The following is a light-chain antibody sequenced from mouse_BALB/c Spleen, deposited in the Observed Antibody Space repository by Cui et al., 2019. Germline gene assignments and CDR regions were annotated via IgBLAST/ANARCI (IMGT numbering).Light chain of an antibody. CDR3: QQSNSCPLLT. V-gene: IGKV5-43*01. CDR1: PSTSNN. Sequence: DIVLTQSPATLSVMPGASVNLSCRASPSTSNNLHWYQQKSPESPRLLIMYASQSIAWIPSRCSGSGSGTDFTLSINSVETEDFGMYFCQQSNSCPLLTFGAGTKLELK. J-gene: IGKJ5*01. CDR2: YAS.